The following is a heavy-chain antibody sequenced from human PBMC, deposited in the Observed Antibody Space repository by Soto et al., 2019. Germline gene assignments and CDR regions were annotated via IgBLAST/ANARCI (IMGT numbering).Heavy chain of an antibody. Sequence: LRLSWAGSGFVLKNFAINWVRQPPGKGLEWVSVIRGTGLNTYYAASVKGRFNISRDNSKNTVYLQMDSLKVEDTAVYYCAKRASPANIDNWFDPWGPGTQVTVSS. CDR2: IRGTGLNT. V-gene: IGHV3-23*01. J-gene: IGHJ5*02. CDR3: AKRASPANIDNWFDP. CDR1: GFVLKNFA.